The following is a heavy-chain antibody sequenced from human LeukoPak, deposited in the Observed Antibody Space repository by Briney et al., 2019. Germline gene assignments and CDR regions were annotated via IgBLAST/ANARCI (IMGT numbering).Heavy chain of an antibody. Sequence: SETLSLTCTVSGGSISSGGYYWSWIRQHPGKGLEWIGYIYYSGSTYYNPSLKSRVTISVDTSKNQFSLKLSSVTAADTAVYYCARVTAVAGGYYYYGMDVWGQGTAVTVSS. J-gene: IGHJ6*02. D-gene: IGHD6-19*01. CDR3: ARVTAVAGGYYYYGMDV. CDR1: GGSISSGGYY. V-gene: IGHV4-31*03. CDR2: IYYSGST.